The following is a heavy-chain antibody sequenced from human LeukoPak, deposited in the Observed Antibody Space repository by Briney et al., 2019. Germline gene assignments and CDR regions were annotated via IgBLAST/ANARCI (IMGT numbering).Heavy chain of an antibody. CDR1: GLTVGFKC. D-gene: IGHD3-10*01. J-gene: IGHJ4*02. Sequence: GGSLRLSCAASGLTVGFKCMSWVRQAPGKGLEWVSIIYSGGSSYYADSVKGRFTVSRDTSKNTLYLQMNSLIAEDTAVYYCAKAAGDGGGSYYKQTELHYWGQGTLVTVSS. V-gene: IGHV3-66*01. CDR2: IYSGGSS. CDR3: AKAAGDGGGSYYKQTELHY.